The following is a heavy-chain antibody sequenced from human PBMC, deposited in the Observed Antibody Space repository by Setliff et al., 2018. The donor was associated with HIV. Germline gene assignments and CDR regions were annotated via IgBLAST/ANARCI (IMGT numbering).Heavy chain of an antibody. V-gene: IGHV4-34*01. CDR3: TRVRDHYDSGTYYRPLYFFDS. J-gene: IGHJ4*02. D-gene: IGHD3-10*01. CDR1: GGSFSGYF. CDR2: INHNRKT. Sequence: SETLSLTCAVYGGSFSGYFWSWVRQSPGKGLEWIGEINHNRKTNYNPSLKSRVTISIDRSKNQFSPKLNSVIAADTAVYYCTRVRDHYDSGTYYRPLYFFDSWGQGTLVTVSS.